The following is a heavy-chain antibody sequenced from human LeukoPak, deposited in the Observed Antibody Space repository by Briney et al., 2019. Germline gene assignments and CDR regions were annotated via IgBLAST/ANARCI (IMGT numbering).Heavy chain of an antibody. CDR1: GFTFSSYS. CDR3: ARAWGSGSYYDQNFDF. J-gene: IGHJ4*02. Sequence: PGGSLRLSCAASGFTFSSYSMNWVRQAPGKGLEWVSSISSSSSYIYYADSVKGRFTISRDNAKNSLYLQMNSLRAEDTAVYYCARAWGSGSYYDQNFDFWGQGTLVTVSS. D-gene: IGHD3-10*01. CDR2: ISSSSSYI. V-gene: IGHV3-21*01.